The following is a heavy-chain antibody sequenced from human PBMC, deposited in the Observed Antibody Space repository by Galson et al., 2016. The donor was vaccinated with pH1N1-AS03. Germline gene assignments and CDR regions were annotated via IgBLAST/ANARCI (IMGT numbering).Heavy chain of an antibody. CDR3: ARGGGSSLDY. J-gene: IGHJ4*02. Sequence: SVKVSCKASGYTFSDYYMHWVRQAPAQELEWMGWINPSSGGTKYTQKFQGRATMTRDTSISTAYMELSRLTSDDTAVYFCARGGGSSLDYWGQGTLGPVSS. V-gene: IGHV1-2*02. D-gene: IGHD1-26*01. CDR1: GYTFSDYY. CDR2: INPSSGGT.